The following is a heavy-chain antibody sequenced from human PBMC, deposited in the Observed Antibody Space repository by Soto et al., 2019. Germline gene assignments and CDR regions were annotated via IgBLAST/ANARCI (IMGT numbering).Heavy chain of an antibody. CDR3: TRDGNDSSGYYYAFDI. V-gene: IGHV3-49*03. D-gene: IGHD3-22*01. J-gene: IGHJ3*02. CDR1: GFTFGDYA. CDR2: IRSKAYVGTT. Sequence: GGSLRLSCTASGFTFGDYAMSWFRQAPGKGLEWVGFIRSKAYVGTTEYAASVKGRFTISRDDSKSIAYLQMNSLKTEDTAVDYCTRDGNDSSGYYYAFDIWGQGTMVTVSS.